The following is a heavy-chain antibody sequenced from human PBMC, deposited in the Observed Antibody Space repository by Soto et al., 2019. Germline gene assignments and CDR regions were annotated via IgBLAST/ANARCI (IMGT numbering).Heavy chain of an antibody. CDR3: ARVSPPGQAIFGVAYSPNWFDP. D-gene: IGHD3-3*01. CDR1: GESFSGYI. Sequence: SETLSLTCAVYGESFSGYIWTWIRQTPGKGLQWIGQINHSGSAYYNPSLKSRVTISVHTSNSQFSLELSSVTAADTAVYYCARVSPPGQAIFGVAYSPNWFDPWGQGTLVTVSS. J-gene: IGHJ5*02. CDR2: INHSGSA. V-gene: IGHV4-34*01.